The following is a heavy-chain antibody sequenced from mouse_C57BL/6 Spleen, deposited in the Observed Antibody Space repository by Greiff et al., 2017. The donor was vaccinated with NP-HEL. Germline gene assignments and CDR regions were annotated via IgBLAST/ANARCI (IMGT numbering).Heavy chain of an antibody. CDR1: GYTFTEYT. D-gene: IGHD3-1*01. CDR3: ARNEEGRNSDDYAMDY. J-gene: IGHJ4*01. CDR2: VYPGSGSI. Sequence: QVPVKQSGAELVKPGASVKLSCTSSGYTFTEYTIHLVKQRSGPGLGWIWWVYPGSGSIKYNEKFKDKATLTADKSSSTVYMELSRLKSEDSATYFCARNEEGRNSDDYAMDYWGQGTSVTVSS. V-gene: IGHV1-62-2*01.